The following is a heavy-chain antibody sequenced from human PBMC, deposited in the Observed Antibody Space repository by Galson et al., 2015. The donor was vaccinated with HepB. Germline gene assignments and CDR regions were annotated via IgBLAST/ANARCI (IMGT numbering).Heavy chain of an antibody. Sequence: SLRLSCAASGFTFSSHSMHWVRQAPGKGLQWVAVIEYGGGHKYYADSVKGRFTISRDNSKNTLYLQMESLRTEDTAVYYCARAASENWNYLDYWGQGTLVTVSS. CDR3: ARAASENWNYLDY. D-gene: IGHD1-1*01. CDR2: IEYGGGHK. V-gene: IGHV3-30*14. J-gene: IGHJ4*02. CDR1: GFTFSSHS.